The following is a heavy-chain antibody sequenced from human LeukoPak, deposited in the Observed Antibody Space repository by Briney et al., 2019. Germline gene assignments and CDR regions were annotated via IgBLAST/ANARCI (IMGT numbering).Heavy chain of an antibody. J-gene: IGHJ5*02. D-gene: IGHD6-13*01. CDR2: IYYSGST. CDR3: ARDRYSSSWYQSWFDP. CDR1: GGSISSYY. V-gene: IGHV4-59*01. Sequence: SETLSLTCTVSGGSISSYYWSWIRQPPGKGLEWIGYIYYSGSTNYNPSLKSRVTISVDTSKNQFSLKLSSVTAADTAVYYCARDRYSSSWYQSWFDPWGQGTLVTASS.